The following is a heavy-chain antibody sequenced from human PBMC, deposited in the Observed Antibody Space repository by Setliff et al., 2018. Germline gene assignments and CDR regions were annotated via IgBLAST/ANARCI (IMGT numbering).Heavy chain of an antibody. CDR2: ISSSGSTI. V-gene: IGHV3-11*04. D-gene: IGHD1-7*01. J-gene: IGHJ4*02. Sequence: PGGSLRLSCAASGFTFSDYYMSWIRQAPGKGLEWVSYISSSGSTIYYADSVKGRFTISRDNAKNSLYLQMNSLRAEETAVYYCARGSLSGTTYPSDYWGQGTLVTVSS. CDR3: ARGSLSGTTYPSDY. CDR1: GFTFSDYY.